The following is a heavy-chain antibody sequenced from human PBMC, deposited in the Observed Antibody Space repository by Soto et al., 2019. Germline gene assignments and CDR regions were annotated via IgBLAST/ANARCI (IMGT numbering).Heavy chain of an antibody. V-gene: IGHV3-33*01. Sequence: QVQLVESGGGVVQPGRSLRLSCAASGFTFSSYGMHWVRQAPGKGLEWVAVIWYDGSNKYYADSVKGRFTISRDNSKNTLYLQMNSLRAEDTAVYYCARDGAYYDFWSGFYFDLWGRGTLVTVSS. CDR3: ARDGAYYDFWSGFYFDL. CDR2: IWYDGSNK. CDR1: GFTFSSYG. J-gene: IGHJ2*01. D-gene: IGHD3-3*01.